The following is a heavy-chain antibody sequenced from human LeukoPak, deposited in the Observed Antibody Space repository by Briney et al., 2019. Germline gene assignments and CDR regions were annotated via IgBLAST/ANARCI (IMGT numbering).Heavy chain of an antibody. Sequence: GGSLRLSCAASGFTFDDYAMHWVRQAPGKGLEWVSGISWNSGSIGYADSVKGRFTISRDNSKNTLSLQMNSLRAEDTAVYYCAKESTVTPGNVNWFDTWGQGTLVTVSS. D-gene: IGHD4-17*01. J-gene: IGHJ5*02. CDR3: AKESTVTPGNVNWFDT. CDR2: ISWNSGSI. CDR1: GFTFDDYA. V-gene: IGHV3-9*01.